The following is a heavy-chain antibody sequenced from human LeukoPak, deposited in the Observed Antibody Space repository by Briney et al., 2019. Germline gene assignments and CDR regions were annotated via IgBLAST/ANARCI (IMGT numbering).Heavy chain of an antibody. D-gene: IGHD1-14*01. J-gene: IGHJ4*02. CDR1: GFTFSSYA. Sequence: GGSLRLSCAASGFTFSSYAMSWVRQVPGKGLEWVSGISGSGGSTYYAESVKGRFTISRDNSKNTLFLQMNSLRVEDTAVYDFAKGFGGRGSYATGKEFFDYWGQGNLVTVSS. V-gene: IGHV3-23*01. CDR2: ISGSGGST. CDR3: AKGFGGRGSYATGKEFFDY.